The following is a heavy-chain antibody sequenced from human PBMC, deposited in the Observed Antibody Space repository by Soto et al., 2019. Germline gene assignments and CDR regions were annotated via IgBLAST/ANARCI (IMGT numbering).Heavy chain of an antibody. V-gene: IGHV1-69*08. CDR1: GGTFSSYT. CDR3: ARDRCATAYYYCGMDV. J-gene: IGHJ6*02. CDR2: IIPILGIA. Sequence: QVQLVQSGAEVKKPGSSVKVSCKASGGTFSSYTISWVRQAPGQGLEWMGRIIPILGIANYAQKFQGRVTITADKSTSTAYMELSSLRSEDTAVYYCARDRCATAYYYCGMDVWGQGTTVTVSS. D-gene: IGHD1-1*01.